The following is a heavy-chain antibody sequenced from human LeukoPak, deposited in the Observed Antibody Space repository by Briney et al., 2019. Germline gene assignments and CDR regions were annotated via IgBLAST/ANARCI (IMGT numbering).Heavy chain of an antibody. CDR2: IYYSGST. J-gene: IGHJ5*02. D-gene: IGHD3-10*01. Sequence: SETLSLTCTVSGGSISSSSYYWGWIRQPPGKGLEWIGSIYYSGSTYYNPSLKSRVTISVDTSKNQFSLKLTSVTAADTAVYYCAKSLIGLTMVRGPNNWFDPWGQGTLVTVSS. CDR1: GGSISSSSYY. V-gene: IGHV4-39*01. CDR3: AKSLIGLTMVRGPNNWFDP.